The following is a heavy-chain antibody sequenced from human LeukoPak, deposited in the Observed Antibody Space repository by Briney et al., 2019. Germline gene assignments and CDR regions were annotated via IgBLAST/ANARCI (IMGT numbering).Heavy chain of an antibody. CDR1: GGSFSGYY. D-gene: IGHD3-16*02. J-gene: IGHJ3*02. Sequence: PSETLSLTCAVYGGSFSGYYWGWIRQPPGKGLEWSVEINHSGNTNYNPSLKSRVTISVDTSKNQFSLKLSSVTAADTAVYYCARFMITFGGVIPYHAFDIWGQGTMVTVSS. CDR2: INHSGNT. V-gene: IGHV4-34*01. CDR3: ARFMITFGGVIPYHAFDI.